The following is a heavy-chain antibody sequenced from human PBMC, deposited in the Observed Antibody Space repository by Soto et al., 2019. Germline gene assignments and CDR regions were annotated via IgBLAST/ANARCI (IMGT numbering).Heavy chain of an antibody. J-gene: IGHJ4*02. Sequence: QLQLQESGPGLVKPSETLSLTCTVSGGSISSSSYYWGWIRQPPGKGLEWIGSIYYSGSTYYNPSLKSRVTISVDTSKNQFSLKLSSVTAADTAVYYCASVKSGRFVDYWGQGTLVTVSS. CDR1: GGSISSSSYY. CDR3: ASVKSGRFVDY. CDR2: IYYSGST. V-gene: IGHV4-39*01. D-gene: IGHD3-10*01.